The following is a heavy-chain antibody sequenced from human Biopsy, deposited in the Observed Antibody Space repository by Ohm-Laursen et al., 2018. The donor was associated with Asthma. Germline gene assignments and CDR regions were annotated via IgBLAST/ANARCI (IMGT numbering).Heavy chain of an antibody. J-gene: IGHJ6*02. CDR3: ARCQVGYSSGWSLLLKKIYYSGMDV. CDR1: GGTFSNFA. CDR2: IMTVFGTT. D-gene: IGHD6-19*01. V-gene: IGHV1-69*13. Sequence: VKISCNAPGGTFSNFAISWVRRAPGQGLEWLGGIMTVFGTTNYAQKFQGRVTITADESTSTAYMEVTSLRSEDTAIYYCARCQVGYSSGWSLLLKKIYYSGMDVWGQGTAVTVSS.